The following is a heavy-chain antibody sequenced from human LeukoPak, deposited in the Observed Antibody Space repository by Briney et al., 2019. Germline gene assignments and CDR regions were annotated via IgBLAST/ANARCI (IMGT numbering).Heavy chain of an antibody. CDR3: AKRPHGFDV. CDR2: IGINGNST. V-gene: IGHV3-23*01. J-gene: IGHJ3*01. Sequence: PGGSLRLSCAASGFTISSYAMSWVRQAPGKGLEWVSGIGINGNSTYYADFAKGRFIISRDNSKNTLHLQMNSLRAEDTALYYCAKRPHGFDVWGQGTKVTVSS. CDR1: GFTISSYA.